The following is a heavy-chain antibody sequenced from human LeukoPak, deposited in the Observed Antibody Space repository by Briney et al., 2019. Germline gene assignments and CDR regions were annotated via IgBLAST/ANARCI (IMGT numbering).Heavy chain of an antibody. CDR3: ARDPDPYYYYGMDV. CDR2: IIPILGIA. CDR1: GYTFTSYG. Sequence: SVKVSCKASGYTFTSYGISWVRQAPGQGLEWMGRIIPILGIANYAQKFQGRVTITADKSTSTAYMELSSLRSEDTAVYYCARDPDPYYYYGMDVWGQGTTVTVSS. J-gene: IGHJ6*02. V-gene: IGHV1-69*04.